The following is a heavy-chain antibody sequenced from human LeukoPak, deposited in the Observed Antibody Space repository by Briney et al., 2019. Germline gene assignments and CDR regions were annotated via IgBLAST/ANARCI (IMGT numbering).Heavy chain of an antibody. CDR3: ARDPLSYHHSTGYYQSRFDP. V-gene: IGHV3-21*01. CDR1: GFTFITYA. Sequence: PGGSLRLSCTDSGFTFITYAMNWVRQAPGKGLEWVSSISSSSRYISYADSVKGRFTISRDNAENSVYLEMNSLRAEDTAVYYCARDPLSYHHSTGYYQSRFDPWGQRTLVTVSS. CDR2: ISSSSRYI. J-gene: IGHJ5*02. D-gene: IGHD3-22*01.